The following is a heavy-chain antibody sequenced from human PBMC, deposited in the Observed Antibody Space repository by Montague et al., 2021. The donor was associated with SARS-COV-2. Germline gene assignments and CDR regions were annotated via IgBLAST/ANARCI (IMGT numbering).Heavy chain of an antibody. V-gene: IGHV3-20*01. D-gene: IGHD2-15*01. CDR3: AREQRGGYCSGGSCYDRGAFDI. CDR1: GFTFDDYG. Sequence: SLRLSCAASGFTFDDYGMSWVRQAPGKGLEWVPCINWNGGSTGYADSVKGRFTISRDNAKNSLYLQMNSLRAEDTALYHCAREQRGGYCSGGSCYDRGAFDIWGQETMVTVSS. J-gene: IGHJ3*02. CDR2: INWNGGST.